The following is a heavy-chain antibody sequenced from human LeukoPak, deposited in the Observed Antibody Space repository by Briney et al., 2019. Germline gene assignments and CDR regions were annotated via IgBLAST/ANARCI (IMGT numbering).Heavy chain of an antibody. Sequence: GSLRLSCAASGLTFTSYAMSWVRQAPGKGLEWVSAISGSGGSTYHADSVKGRFTISRDNSKNTLYLQMNSLRAEDTAVYYCAKMGVVAARPGTFDYWGQGTLVTVSS. J-gene: IGHJ4*02. CDR1: GLTFTSYA. CDR2: ISGSGGST. D-gene: IGHD3-3*01. V-gene: IGHV3-23*01. CDR3: AKMGVVAARPGTFDY.